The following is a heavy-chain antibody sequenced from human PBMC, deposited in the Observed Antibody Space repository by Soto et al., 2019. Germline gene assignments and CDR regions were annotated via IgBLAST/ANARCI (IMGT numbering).Heavy chain of an antibody. CDR3: AKNPGYYYDSTGYHFGY. CDR2: ISYGGGTT. D-gene: IGHD3-22*01. J-gene: IGHJ4*02. CDR1: EFTFSNYA. V-gene: IGHV3-23*01. Sequence: GGSLRLSCAASEFTFSNYAMSWVRQAQGKGLEWVSAISYGGGTTYYADSVKGRFTISRDNSKNTLYLQMNSLRAEDTAVYYCAKNPGYYYDSTGYHFGYWGQGTLVTVSS.